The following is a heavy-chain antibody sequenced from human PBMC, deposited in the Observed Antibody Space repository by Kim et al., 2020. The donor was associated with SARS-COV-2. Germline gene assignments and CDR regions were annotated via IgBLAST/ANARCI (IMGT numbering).Heavy chain of an antibody. D-gene: IGHD3-22*01. J-gene: IGHJ4*02. CDR3: ARGPLYYYDSSGYYYNYFDY. Sequence: SETLSLTCAVSGGSISSSNWWRWVRQPPGKGLEWIGEIYHSGSTNYNPSLKSRVTISVDKSKNQFSLKLSSVTAADTAVYYCARGPLYYYDSSGYYYNYFDYWGQGTLVTVSS. CDR1: GGSISSSNW. V-gene: IGHV4-4*02. CDR2: IYHSGST.